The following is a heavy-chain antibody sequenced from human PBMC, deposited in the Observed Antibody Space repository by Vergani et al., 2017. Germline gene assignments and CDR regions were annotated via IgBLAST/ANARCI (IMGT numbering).Heavy chain of an antibody. J-gene: IGHJ6*03. CDR3: AREARITMVRESYYYYYYMDV. V-gene: IGHV4-59*01. Sequence: QVQLQESGPGLVKPSETLSLTCTVSGGSISSYYWSWIRQPPGKGLEWIGYIYYSGSTNYNPSLKSRVPISVDTSKNQFSLKLSSVTAADTAVYYCAREARITMVRESYYYYYYMDVWGKGTTVTVSS. CDR1: GGSISSYY. CDR2: IYYSGST. D-gene: IGHD3-10*01.